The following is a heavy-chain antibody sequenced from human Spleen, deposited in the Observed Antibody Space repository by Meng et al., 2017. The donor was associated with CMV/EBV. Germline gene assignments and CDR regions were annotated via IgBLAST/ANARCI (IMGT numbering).Heavy chain of an antibody. CDR1: GFTFSRHW. D-gene: IGHD1-26*01. Sequence: VQLVEFGGGLVQPGGSLRLYCAASGFTFSRHWMHWVRQAPGKGLVWVSRISSDGDRISYADSVKGRFTISRDNVKDTLHLQMHSLGVEDSAMYYCVRGVAEFLGWELGHWGQGALVTVSS. CDR3: VRGVAEFLGWELGH. J-gene: IGHJ4*02. CDR2: ISSDGDRI. V-gene: IGHV3-74*01.